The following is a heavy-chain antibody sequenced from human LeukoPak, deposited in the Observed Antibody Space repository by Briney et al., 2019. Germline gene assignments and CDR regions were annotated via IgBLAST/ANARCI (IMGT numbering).Heavy chain of an antibody. D-gene: IGHD2-2*02. CDR2: IWYDGSNK. V-gene: IGHV3-33*08. J-gene: IGHJ6*02. CDR3: ARESGCSSTSCYTLPSYYYYGMDV. CDR1: GFTFSSYG. Sequence: PGRSLRLSCAASGFTFSSYGMHRLRQAPGKGLEWVAVIWYDGSNKYYADSVKGRFTISRDNSKNTLYLQMNSLRAEDTAVYYCARESGCSSTSCYTLPSYYYYGMDVWGQGTTVTVSS.